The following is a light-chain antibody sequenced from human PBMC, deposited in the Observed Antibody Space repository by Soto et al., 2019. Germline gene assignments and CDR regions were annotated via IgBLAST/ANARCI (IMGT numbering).Light chain of an antibody. CDR1: SSNIESNT. CDR3: PAWDDILNGYV. V-gene: IGLV1-44*01. CDR2: SNY. J-gene: IGLJ1*01. Sequence: QCLLTQPPSASGTPGQRFTISCSGSSSNIESNTVTWYQQLPGTAPKLVIYSNYDRPSGVPDRFSGSTSGTSASLVIRGLQSEDEADYYCPAWDDILNGYVFGGGTKVTVL.